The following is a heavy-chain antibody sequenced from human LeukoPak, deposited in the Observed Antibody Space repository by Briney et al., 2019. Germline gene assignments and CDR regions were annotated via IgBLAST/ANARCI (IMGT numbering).Heavy chain of an antibody. CDR3: TRHSANYYGSGSRDYYYYYMDV. CDR1: GFTFSGSA. V-gene: IGHV3-73*01. D-gene: IGHD3-10*01. CDR2: IRSKANSYAT. Sequence: GGPLRLSCAASGFTFSGSAMHWLRQASGKGLEWVGRIRSKANSYATAYAASVKGGFTISRDDSKNTAYLQMNSLKTEDTAVYYCTRHSANYYGSGSRDYYYYYMDVWGKGTTVTISS. J-gene: IGHJ6*03.